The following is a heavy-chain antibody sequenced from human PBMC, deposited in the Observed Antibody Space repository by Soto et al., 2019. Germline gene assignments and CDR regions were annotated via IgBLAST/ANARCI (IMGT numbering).Heavy chain of an antibody. CDR3: AGNIAAAGRRYYGMDV. V-gene: IGHV4-4*07. J-gene: IGHJ6*02. D-gene: IGHD6-13*01. CDR2: VYTSETT. CDR1: GGSMSGYY. Sequence: QVQLQESGPGLVKPSETLSLTCTVSGGSMSGYYWSWIRQSAGKGLEWIGRVYTSETTYYNPSLKSRVTMLLDTSKHQSSLHLYSLTAADTAVYYCAGNIAAAGRRYYGMDVWGQGTTVTVSS.